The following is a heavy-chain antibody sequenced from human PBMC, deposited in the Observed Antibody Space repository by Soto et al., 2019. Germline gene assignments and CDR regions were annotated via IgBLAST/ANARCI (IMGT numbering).Heavy chain of an antibody. CDR2: INHSGST. V-gene: IGHV4-34*01. CDR3: ARGRRTTVTLDY. CDR1: GGSFSGYY. D-gene: IGHD4-17*01. Sequence: QVQLQQWGAGLLKPSETLSLTCAVYGGSFSGYYWSWIRQPPGKGLEWIGEINHSGSTNYNPSLKSRVTISADTSKNPFSLKLSSVTAADTAVYYCARGRRTTVTLDYWGQGTLVTVSS. J-gene: IGHJ4*02.